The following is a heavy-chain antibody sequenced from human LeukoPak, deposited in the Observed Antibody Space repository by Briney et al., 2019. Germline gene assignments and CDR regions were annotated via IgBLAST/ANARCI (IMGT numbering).Heavy chain of an antibody. CDR3: ARGDPETSGFDY. CDR2: IIPIFGTA. J-gene: IGHJ4*02. CDR1: GGTFSSYA. Sequence: ASVKVSCKASGGTFSSYAISWVRQAPGQGLEWMGGIIPIFGTANYAQKFQGRVTITADESTSTAYMELSSLRSEDTAVYYCARGDPETSGFDYWGQGTLVTVSS. V-gene: IGHV1-69*13. D-gene: IGHD2-21*02.